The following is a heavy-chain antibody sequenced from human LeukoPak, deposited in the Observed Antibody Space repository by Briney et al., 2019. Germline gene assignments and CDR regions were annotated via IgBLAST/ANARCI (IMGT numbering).Heavy chain of an antibody. CDR1: GFTFSSYA. V-gene: IGHV3-30*04. CDR2: ISYDGSNK. J-gene: IGHJ4*02. D-gene: IGHD5-24*01. CDR3: ARGRDGYTRHPGY. Sequence: GGSLRLSCAASGFTFSSYAMHWVRQAPGKGLEWVTVISYDGSNKYYADSVKGRFTISRDNSKNTLYLQMNSLRAEDTAVYYCARGRDGYTRHPGYWGQGTLVTVSS.